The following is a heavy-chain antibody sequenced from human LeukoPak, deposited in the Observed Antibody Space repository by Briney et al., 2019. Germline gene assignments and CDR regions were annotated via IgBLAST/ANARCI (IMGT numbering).Heavy chain of an antibody. V-gene: IGHV1-46*01. D-gene: IGHD6-19*01. CDR1: GYTFTSYY. Sequence: ASVKVSCKASGYTFTSYYMHWVRQAPGQGLEWMGIINPSGGSTSYAQKFQGRVTMTRDTFTSTVYMELSSLRSEDTAVYYCARDGALEQWLITWGQGTLVTVSS. J-gene: IGHJ4*02. CDR2: INPSGGST. CDR3: ARDGALEQWLIT.